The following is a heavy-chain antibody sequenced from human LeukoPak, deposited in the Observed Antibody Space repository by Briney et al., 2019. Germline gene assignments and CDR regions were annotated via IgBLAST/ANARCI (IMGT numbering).Heavy chain of an antibody. V-gene: IGHV4-31*03. CDR1: GGAISNDGYF. J-gene: IGHJ5*02. CDR2: IHYSAPT. D-gene: IGHD3-10*01. Sequence: SETLSLTCTVSGGAISNDGYFRGCIRQRPGKGLEWIGYIHYSAPTFYNPSLNSRATISADATQNLVSLKLNSLTAADTAVYYCARDAIEFSGWFDPWGQGTLVTVSS. CDR3: ARDAIEFSGWFDP.